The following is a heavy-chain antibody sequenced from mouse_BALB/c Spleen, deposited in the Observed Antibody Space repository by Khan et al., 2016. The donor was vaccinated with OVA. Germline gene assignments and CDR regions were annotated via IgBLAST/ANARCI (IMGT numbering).Heavy chain of an antibody. D-gene: IGHD1-1*01. J-gene: IGHJ3*01. V-gene: IGHV5-17*02. CDR2: ISSGSFTI. CDR1: GFTFSNFG. Sequence: EVELVESGGGLVQPGGSRKLSCAASGFTFSNFGMHWVRQAPEKGLEWVAYISSGSFTINYADTVQGRFTISRDNPKNTLFLQMTSLRSEDTAMYYGTRDYYGSSYVADGGQGTLVTVSA. CDR3: TRDYYGSSYVAD.